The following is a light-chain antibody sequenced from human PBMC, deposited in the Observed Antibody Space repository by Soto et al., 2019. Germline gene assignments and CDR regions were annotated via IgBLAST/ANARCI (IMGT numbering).Light chain of an antibody. Sequence: DIQMTQSPSSLSESVGDRVTITCRASQNITNYLNWYQQKPGKAPQLLISVASRLQSGVPSRFSGGGSGADFTLTIRNLQPEDSATYYCQQTYSSPPTFGQGTKVEI. CDR1: QNITNY. J-gene: IGKJ1*01. CDR2: VAS. V-gene: IGKV1-39*01. CDR3: QQTYSSPPT.